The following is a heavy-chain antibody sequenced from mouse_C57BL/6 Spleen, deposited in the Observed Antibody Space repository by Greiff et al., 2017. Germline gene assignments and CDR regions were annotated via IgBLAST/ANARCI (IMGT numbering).Heavy chain of an antibody. V-gene: IGHV1-15*01. CDR2: IVPETGGT. Sequence: LQESGAELVRPGASVTLSCKASGYTFTDYEMHWVKQTPVHGLEWIGAIVPETGGTASNQKFKGKAILTADISSSTAYMELRSLTSEDYAVYFCTRSLYYYCSSYEGFAYWGQGTLVTVSA. CDR3: TRSLYYYCSSYEGFAY. D-gene: IGHD1-1*01. J-gene: IGHJ3*01. CDR1: GYTFTDYE.